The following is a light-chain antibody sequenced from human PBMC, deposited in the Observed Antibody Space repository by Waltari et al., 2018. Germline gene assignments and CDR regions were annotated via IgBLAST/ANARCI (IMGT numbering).Light chain of an antibody. V-gene: IGLV3-21*01. CDR3: QPWESGSDRVV. CDR1: SIGSRS. CDR2: DDS. J-gene: IGLJ2*01. Sequence: SYVLTQPPSVSVAPGKAARITCGGNSIGSRSVHWYQQKPGQAPVLVIYDDSDRPSGIPERISGSKSGNTATLTISRVEAGDEAAYYCQPWESGSDRVVFGGGTKLTVL.